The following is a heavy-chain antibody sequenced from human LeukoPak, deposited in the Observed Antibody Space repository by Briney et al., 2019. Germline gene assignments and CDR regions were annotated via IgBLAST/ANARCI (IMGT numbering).Heavy chain of an antibody. V-gene: IGHV3-21*01. CDR1: WFTLRRYL. J-gene: IGHJ4*02. Sequence: GGSLTHSYSVSWFTLRRYLMLWLGQAPGKGLEWVSSISSSSSYIYYADSVKGRFTISRDNAKNPLYLQMNSLRAEETAVYYCARGYTTSAAGKHPPLWGQGTLVTVSS. CDR2: ISSSSSYI. CDR3: ARGYTTSAAGKHPPL. D-gene: IGHD6-13*01.